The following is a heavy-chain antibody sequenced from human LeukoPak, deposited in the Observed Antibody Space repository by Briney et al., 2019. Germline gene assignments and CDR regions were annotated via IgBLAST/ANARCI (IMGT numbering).Heavy chain of an antibody. Sequence: PGGSLRLSCAASGCTFSSYSVNWVRQAPGKGLEWVSYISSSSSTIYYADSVKGRFTISRDNAKNSLYLQMNSLRAEDTAVYYCARRGVPTGGYGMDVWGQGTTVTVSS. D-gene: IGHD2-8*02. CDR3: ARRGVPTGGYGMDV. CDR1: GCTFSSYS. J-gene: IGHJ6*02. V-gene: IGHV3-48*04. CDR2: ISSSSSTI.